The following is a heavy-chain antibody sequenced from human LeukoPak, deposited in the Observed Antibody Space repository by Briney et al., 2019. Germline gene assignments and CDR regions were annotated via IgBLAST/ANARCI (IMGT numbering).Heavy chain of an antibody. CDR1: GFTFSSLG. J-gene: IGHJ4*02. V-gene: IGHV3-48*01. CDR3: ATVPGYGYFDY. Sequence: GGSLRHSCAACGFTFSSLGMNWVRQAPGKGLEWVSYISSGSNNIHYADSVEGRFTISRDNAKSSLYLQMDSLRAEDTAVYYCATVPGYGYFDYWGQGILVTVSS. CDR2: ISSGSNNI. D-gene: IGHD5-18*01.